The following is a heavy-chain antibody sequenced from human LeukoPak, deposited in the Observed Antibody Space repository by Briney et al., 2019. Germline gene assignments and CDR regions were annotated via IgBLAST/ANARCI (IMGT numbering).Heavy chain of an antibody. CDR2: IGTAGDT. V-gene: IGHV3-13*01. Sequence: PGGSLRLSCAASGFTFGNYDMHWVRQTTGKGLEWVSAIGTAGDTYYPGSVKGRFTISRENAKNSLYLQMNSLRAGDTAVYCCARDYYYGMDVWGQGTTVTVSS. J-gene: IGHJ6*02. CDR1: GFTFGNYD. CDR3: ARDYYYGMDV.